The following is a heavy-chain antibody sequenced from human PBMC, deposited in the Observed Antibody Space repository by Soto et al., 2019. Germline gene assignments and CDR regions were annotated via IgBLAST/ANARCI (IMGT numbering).Heavy chain of an antibody. Sequence: QVQLVQSGAEVKKPGASVKVSCKASGYTFTSYGISWVRQAPGQGLEWMGWISGYNGNTNYAQKLQGRVTMNTDTSTSRAYMELKSLRSDDTAVYCCASIPDSYGSFSWGQGTLVTVSS. V-gene: IGHV1-18*01. J-gene: IGHJ5*02. CDR1: GYTFTSYG. D-gene: IGHD5-18*01. CDR3: ASIPDSYGSFS. CDR2: ISGYNGNT.